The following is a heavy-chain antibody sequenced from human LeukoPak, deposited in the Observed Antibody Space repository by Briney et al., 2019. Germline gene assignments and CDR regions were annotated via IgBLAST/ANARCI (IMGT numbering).Heavy chain of an antibody. CDR3: AKEQWVVRNYYYYYYMDV. J-gene: IGHJ6*03. Sequence: GGSLRLSCAASGFTFSSYAMSWVRQAPGKGLEWVSAISGSGGSTYYADSVKGRFTISRDNSKNTLYLQMNSLRAEDTAVYYCAKEQWVVRNYYYYYYMDVWGKGTTVTVSS. V-gene: IGHV3-23*01. CDR2: ISGSGGST. D-gene: IGHD6-19*01. CDR1: GFTFSSYA.